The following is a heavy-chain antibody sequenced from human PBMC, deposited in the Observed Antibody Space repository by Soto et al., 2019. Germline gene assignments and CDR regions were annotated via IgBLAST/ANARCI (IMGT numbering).Heavy chain of an antibody. CDR1: GFTFINYG. CDR2: ISYDGSKK. V-gene: IGHV3-30*03. J-gene: IGHJ4*01. Sequence: GGSLRLSCAASGFTFINYGLHWVRQAPGKGLEWVAGISYDGSKKYYADSVKGQFTISRDSSTNTLFLQMNTVRPEDTAVYYCSRQGPLAIWSGSGLDYWGQRTVVTGSS. D-gene: IGHD3-3*01. CDR3: SRQGPLAIWSGSGLDY.